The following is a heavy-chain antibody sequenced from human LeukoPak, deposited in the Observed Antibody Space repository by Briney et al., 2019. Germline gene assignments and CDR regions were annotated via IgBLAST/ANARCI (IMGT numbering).Heavy chain of an antibody. CDR2: ISYDGSNK. CDR1: GFTFSSYA. Sequence: GGSLRLSCAASGFTFSSYAMHWVRQAPGKGLEWVAVISYDGSNKYYADSVKGRFTISRDNSKNTLYLQMNSLRAEDTAVYYCARSKAPAKVLRFLEWLSHPHDAFDIWGQGTMVTVSS. CDR3: ARSKAPAKVLRFLEWLSHPHDAFDI. V-gene: IGHV3-30-3*01. J-gene: IGHJ3*02. D-gene: IGHD3-3*01.